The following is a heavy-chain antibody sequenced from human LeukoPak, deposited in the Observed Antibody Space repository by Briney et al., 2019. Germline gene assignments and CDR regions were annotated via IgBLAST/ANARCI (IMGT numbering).Heavy chain of an antibody. D-gene: IGHD1-26*01. Sequence: GGSLRLSCTASGFTFDDYAMSWVRQAPGKGLEWVSGIYWNGGSTGYADSVKDRFTISRDNAKNSLYLQMSGLRVEDTALYYCARGVVGNYWGQGTLVTVSS. J-gene: IGHJ4*02. CDR2: IYWNGGST. CDR3: ARGVVGNY. V-gene: IGHV3-20*04. CDR1: GFTFDDYA.